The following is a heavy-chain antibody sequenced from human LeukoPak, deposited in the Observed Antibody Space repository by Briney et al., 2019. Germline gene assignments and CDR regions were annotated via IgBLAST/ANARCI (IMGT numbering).Heavy chain of an antibody. CDR1: GFTFSNSA. CDR2: IGGGGSS. D-gene: IGHD3-10*01. CDR3: VKGVTMVRGSREFDF. Sequence: GGSPRLSRAASGFTFSNSAMTWVRHTPGKGLEWVSSIGGGGSSYYAGSVKGRFTISRDNSKNTLYLQMNSLRAEDTAIFYCVKGVTMVRGSREFDFLGQGTLVTVSS. V-gene: IGHV3-23*01. J-gene: IGHJ4*02.